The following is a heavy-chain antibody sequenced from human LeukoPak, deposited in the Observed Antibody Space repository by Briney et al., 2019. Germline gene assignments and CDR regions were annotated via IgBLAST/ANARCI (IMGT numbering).Heavy chain of an antibody. CDR3: ARAPWRYQLLQENYYMDV. J-gene: IGHJ6*03. V-gene: IGHV4-59*01. Sequence: PSETLSLTCTVSGGSISSYYWSWIRQPPGKGLEWIGYIYYSGSTNYNPSLKSRVTISVDTSKYQFSLKLSSVTAADTAVYYCARAPWRYQLLQENYYMDVWGKGTTVTVSS. CDR1: GGSISSYY. CDR2: IYYSGST. D-gene: IGHD2-2*01.